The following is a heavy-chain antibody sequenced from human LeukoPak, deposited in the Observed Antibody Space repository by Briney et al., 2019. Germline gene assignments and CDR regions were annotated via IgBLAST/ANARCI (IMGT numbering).Heavy chain of an antibody. V-gene: IGHV3-23*01. CDR1: GFTFRSYA. CDR2: ISVGGGNT. J-gene: IGHJ4*02. Sequence: GGSLRPSCATSGFTFRSYAMSWVRQAPGKGLEWVSAISVGGGNTYYADSVKGRFTISRDSSNNTLYLQMNSLRADDTAVYFCGKVTTPHCSSASCFIFDFWGQGTQVTVSS. D-gene: IGHD2-2*01. CDR3: GKVTTPHCSSASCFIFDF.